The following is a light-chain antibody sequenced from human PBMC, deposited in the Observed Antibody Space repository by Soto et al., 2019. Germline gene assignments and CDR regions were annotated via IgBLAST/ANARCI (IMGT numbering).Light chain of an antibody. V-gene: IGKV3-20*01. J-gene: IGKJ4*01. CDR3: QQYGGSPAT. CDR1: QSVSSNY. Sequence: IVLTQSPGTLSVSPGERATLSCRASQSVSSNYLAWYQQKPGQAPRLLIYGASSRATGVPDRFSASGSGTDFTLTISRLEPEDFAVYYCQQYGGSPATFGGGTKVDIK. CDR2: GAS.